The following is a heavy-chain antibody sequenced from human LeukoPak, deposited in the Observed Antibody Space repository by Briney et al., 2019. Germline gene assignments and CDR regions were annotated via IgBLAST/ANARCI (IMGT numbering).Heavy chain of an antibody. Sequence: GGSLRLSCAASGFTFSNYWMSWVRQAPGKGLEWVANIKQDGSEKYYVDSVKGRFTISRDNAKNSLYLQMNSLGAEDTAVYYCAREVRGVIIRNPRFDYWGQGTLVTVSS. CDR2: IKQDGSEK. CDR3: AREVRGVIIRNPRFDY. CDR1: GFTFSNYW. V-gene: IGHV3-7*01. J-gene: IGHJ4*02. D-gene: IGHD3-10*01.